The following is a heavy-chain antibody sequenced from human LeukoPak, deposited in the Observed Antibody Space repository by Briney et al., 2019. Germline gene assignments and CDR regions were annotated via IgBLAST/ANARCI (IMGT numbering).Heavy chain of an antibody. CDR3: AKDIRSGSYGYFDY. V-gene: IGHV3-9*01. CDR2: ISWNSGSI. D-gene: IGHD1-26*01. CDR1: GFTFDDYA. J-gene: IGHJ4*02. Sequence: PGRSLRLSCAASGFTFDDYAMHWVRQAPGKGLEWVSGISWNSGSIGYADSVKGRFTISRDNAKNSLYLQMNSLRAEDTALYYCAKDIRSGSYGYFDYWGQGTLVTVSS.